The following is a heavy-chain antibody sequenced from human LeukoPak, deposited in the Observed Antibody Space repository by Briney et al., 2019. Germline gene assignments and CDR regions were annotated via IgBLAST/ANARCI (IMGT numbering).Heavy chain of an antibody. CDR2: INGDGSTT. J-gene: IGHJ5*02. V-gene: IGHV3-74*01. D-gene: IGHD2/OR15-2a*01. CDR3: ARVVLSGAYQIDL. Sequence: QPGGSLRLSCAASGFTFSTYWMHWVRQAPGTGLVRVSRINGDGSTTTYADSVKGRFTISRDNAKSTLYLQVNSLRVEDAAVYYCARVVLSGAYQIDLWGQGTLVTVSS. CDR1: GFTFSTYW.